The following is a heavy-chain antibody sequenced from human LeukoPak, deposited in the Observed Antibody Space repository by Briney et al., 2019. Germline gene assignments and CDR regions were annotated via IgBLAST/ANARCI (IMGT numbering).Heavy chain of an antibody. CDR1: GGSISSSSYY. CDR2: IYYSGST. J-gene: IGHJ4*02. CDR3: ARPAAGPDTLQSYFDY. V-gene: IGHV4-39*01. Sequence: SETLSLTCTVSGGSISSSSYYWGWIRQPPGKGLEWIGSIYYSGSTYYNPSLKSRVTISVDTSKNQFSLKLSSVTAADTAVYYCARPAAGPDTLQSYFDYWGQGTLVTVSS. D-gene: IGHD6-13*01.